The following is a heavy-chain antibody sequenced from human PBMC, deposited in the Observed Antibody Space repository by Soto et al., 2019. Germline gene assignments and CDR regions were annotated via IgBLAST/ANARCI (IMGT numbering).Heavy chain of an antibody. V-gene: IGHV4-31*03. J-gene: IGHJ4*02. CDR3: ARSQDWGVIGY. D-gene: IGHD3-10*01. CDR2: IYYSGST. Sequence: QVQLQESGPGLVKPSQTLSLTCTVSGGSISSGGYCWSWIRQHPGKGLEWIGYIYYSGSTYYNPSLKSRVTISVDTSKNQFSLKLSSVTAADTAVYSCARSQDWGVIGYWGQGTLVTVSS. CDR1: GGSISSGGYC.